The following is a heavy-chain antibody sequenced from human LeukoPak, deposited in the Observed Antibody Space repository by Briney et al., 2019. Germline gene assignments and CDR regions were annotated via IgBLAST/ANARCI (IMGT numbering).Heavy chain of an antibody. CDR3: AREGDNIVVVVAATLLLDY. CDR2: INPNSGGT. V-gene: IGHV1-2*02. CDR1: GYTFTGYY. J-gene: IGHJ4*02. Sequence: GASVKVSCKASGYTFTGYYMHWVRQAPGQGLEWMRWINPNSGGTNYAQKFQGRVTMTRDTSISTAYMELSRLRSDDTAVYYCAREGDNIVVVVAATLLLDYWGQGTLVTVSS. D-gene: IGHD2-15*01.